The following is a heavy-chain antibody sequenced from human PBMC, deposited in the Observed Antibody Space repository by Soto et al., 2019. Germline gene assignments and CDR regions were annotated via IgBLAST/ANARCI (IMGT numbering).Heavy chain of an antibody. D-gene: IGHD3-3*01. J-gene: IGHJ6*02. CDR3: ARGARSRAEWLLPRSYYYYGMDV. V-gene: IGHV1-2*04. CDR1: GYTFTDYY. Sequence: GSSVKVSCKASGYTFTDYYMHWVRQAPGQGLEWMGWFNPNSGGTDYAQKFQGWVTMTRDTSISTAYMELSRLRSDDTAVYYCARGARSRAEWLLPRSYYYYGMDVWGQGTTVTVSS. CDR2: FNPNSGGT.